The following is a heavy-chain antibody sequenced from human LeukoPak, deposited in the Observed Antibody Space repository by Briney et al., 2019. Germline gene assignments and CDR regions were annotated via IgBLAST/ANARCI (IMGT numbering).Heavy chain of an antibody. Sequence: GESLKISCKGSGYNFPNYWIGWVRQMPGKGLEWMGIIYPGDSDTRYSPSFQGQVTISADKSISTAYLQWSSLKASDTAMYYCARGSWYSIPPRYYFDYWGQGTLVTVSS. D-gene: IGHD6-13*01. CDR1: GYNFPNYW. CDR3: ARGSWYSIPPRYYFDY. CDR2: IYPGDSDT. V-gene: IGHV5-51*01. J-gene: IGHJ4*02.